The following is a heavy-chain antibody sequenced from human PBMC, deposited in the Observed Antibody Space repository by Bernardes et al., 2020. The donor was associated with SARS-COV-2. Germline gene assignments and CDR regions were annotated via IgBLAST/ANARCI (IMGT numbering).Heavy chain of an antibody. CDR1: GFTFSSYG. Sequence: GSLRLSCAASGFTFSSYGMHWVRQAPGKGLEWVAVISYDGSNKYYADSVKGRFTISRDNSKNTLYLQMNSLRAEDTAVYYCAKDYPPYSGSYDYYYGMDVWGQGTTVTVSS. CDR2: ISYDGSNK. D-gene: IGHD1-26*01. V-gene: IGHV3-30*18. CDR3: AKDYPPYSGSYDYYYGMDV. J-gene: IGHJ6*02.